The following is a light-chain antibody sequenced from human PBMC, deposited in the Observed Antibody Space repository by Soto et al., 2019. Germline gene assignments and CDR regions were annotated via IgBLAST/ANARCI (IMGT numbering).Light chain of an antibody. CDR2: DVS. Sequence: QSALTQPRSVSGSPGQSVTISCTGTSSDVGRYNYVSWYQHHPGKAPKLMIYDVSTRPSGVPDRFSGSKSGTTASLTTSGLQAEDEADYYCCSHAGSPYVFGTGTKVTV. CDR1: SSDVGRYNY. J-gene: IGLJ1*01. V-gene: IGLV2-11*01. CDR3: CSHAGSPYV.